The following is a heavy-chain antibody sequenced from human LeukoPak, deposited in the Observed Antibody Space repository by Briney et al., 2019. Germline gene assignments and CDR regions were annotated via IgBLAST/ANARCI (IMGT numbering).Heavy chain of an antibody. J-gene: IGHJ5*02. D-gene: IGHD6-13*01. Sequence: PGGSLRLSCAASGFTFSSYSMNWVRQAPARGREWVSYISSSSSTIYYADSVNGRFTISRDNAKNSLYLQMNSLRDEDTAVYYCARDRVSIAAARSRWFDPWGQGTLVTVSS. CDR3: ARDRVSIAAARSRWFDP. CDR1: GFTFSSYS. V-gene: IGHV3-48*02. CDR2: ISSSSSTI.